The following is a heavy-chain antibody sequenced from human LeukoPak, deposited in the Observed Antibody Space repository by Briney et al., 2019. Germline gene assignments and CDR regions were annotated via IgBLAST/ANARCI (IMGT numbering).Heavy chain of an antibody. CDR1: GYSLTSYG. J-gene: IGHJ6*03. CDR2: ISTYNGNT. D-gene: IGHD2-2*01. V-gene: IGHV1-18*01. CDR3: ARAVPTAAGGYYMDV. Sequence: ASVKVSCKASGYSLTSYGVSWVQPAPGQGLEWLGWISTYNGNTNYAQKFQGRVTMTTDTSTSTVYMELRSLRSDDTAVYYCARAVPTAAGGYYMDVWGKGTTVTVSS.